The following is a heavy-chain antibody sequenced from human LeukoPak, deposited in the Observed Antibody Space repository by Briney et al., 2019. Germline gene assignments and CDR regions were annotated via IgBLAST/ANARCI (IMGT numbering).Heavy chain of an antibody. CDR1: GGSISSSSYY. D-gene: IGHD2-15*01. J-gene: IGHJ6*02. V-gene: IGHV4-39*07. CDR3: ARLIGYCSGGSCYSGDYYYYYGMDV. CDR2: IYYSGST. Sequence: PSETLSLTCTVSGGSISSSSYYWGWIRQPPGKGLEWIGSIYYSGSTYYNPSLKSRVTISVDTSKNQFSLKLSSVTAADTAVYYCARLIGYCSGGSCYSGDYYYYYGMDVWGQGTTVTVSS.